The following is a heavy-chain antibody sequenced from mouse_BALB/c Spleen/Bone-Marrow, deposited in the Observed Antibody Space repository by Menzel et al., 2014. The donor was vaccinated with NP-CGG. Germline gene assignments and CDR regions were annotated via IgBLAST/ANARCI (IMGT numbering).Heavy chain of an antibody. CDR3: ARPRFAY. J-gene: IGHJ3*01. Sequence: QVQLQQSGAELAKPGASVKMSCKASGYTFTSYRMHWIKQRPGQGLEWIGYITPSTGYIEYNQKFKDKATLTADKSSSTAYMQLSSLTSEDSAVYYCARPRFAYWGQGTLVTVSA. CDR2: ITPSTGYI. CDR1: GYTFTSYR. V-gene: IGHV1-4*01.